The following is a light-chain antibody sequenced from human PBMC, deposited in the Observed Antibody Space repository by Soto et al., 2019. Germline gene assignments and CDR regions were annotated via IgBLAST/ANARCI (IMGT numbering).Light chain of an antibody. CDR1: QSVTSS. Sequence: EIVLTQSPATLSLSPGDTATLSCRASQSVTSSLAWFQQKPGQAPRLLIYDVSRRATAIPARFSGSGSGTDFTLTIGSLEPEDFAVYYCQQRTTWHTFGGGTKVEIK. CDR2: DVS. CDR3: QQRTTWHT. V-gene: IGKV3-11*01. J-gene: IGKJ4*01.